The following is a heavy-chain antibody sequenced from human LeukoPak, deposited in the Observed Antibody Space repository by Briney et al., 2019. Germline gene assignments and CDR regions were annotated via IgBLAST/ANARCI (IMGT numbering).Heavy chain of an antibody. CDR1: GLTFSSYA. V-gene: IGHV3-21*01. J-gene: IGHJ4*02. D-gene: IGHD3-16*02. Sequence: GGSLRLSCAASGLTFSSYAMSWVRQAPGKGLEWVSSISSSSSYIYYADSVKGRFTISRDNAKNSLYLQMNSLRAEDTAVYYCARAATFYVWGSYRDDYWGQGTLVTVSS. CDR3: ARAATFYVWGSYRDDY. CDR2: ISSSSSYI.